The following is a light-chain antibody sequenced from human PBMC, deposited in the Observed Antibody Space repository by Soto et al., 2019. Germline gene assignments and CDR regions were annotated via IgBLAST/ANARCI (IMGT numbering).Light chain of an antibody. J-gene: IGLJ2*01. V-gene: IGLV2-14*03. CDR1: SSDVGDYNY. CDR2: DVS. CDR3: TSYTSSSTLV. Sequence: QSALTQPASVSGSPGQSITISCTGTSSDVGDYNYVSWYQQHPGKAPKLMIYDVSNRPSGVSNRFSGSKSGNTASLTISGLQAEDEADYYCTSYTSSSTLVIGGGTQLTVL.